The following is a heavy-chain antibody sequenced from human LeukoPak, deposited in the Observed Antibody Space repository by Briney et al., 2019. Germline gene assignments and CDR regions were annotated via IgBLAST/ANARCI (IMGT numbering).Heavy chain of an antibody. CDR1: GYSFSSGYY. V-gene: IGHV4-38-2*01. D-gene: IGHD3-3*01. CDR3: ASGIARSPMDV. J-gene: IGHJ6*04. Sequence: WETLCLTCAASGYSFSSGYYRSCIRLPPGKVLEWIGSIHHSGNTFYNPSLKSRVTISVDTSKNQFSLKMNSVTAADTAVYYCASGIARSPMDVWGNGTTVTVSS. CDR2: IHHSGNT.